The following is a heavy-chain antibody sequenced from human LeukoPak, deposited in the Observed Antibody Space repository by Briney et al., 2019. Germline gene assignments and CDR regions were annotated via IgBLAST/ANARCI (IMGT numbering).Heavy chain of an antibody. CDR1: GFTFSSYA. Sequence: PGGSLRLSCAASGFTFSSYAMSWVRQAPGKGLEWVSAMSGSGGSTYYADSVKGRFTISRDNSKNTLYLQMNSLRAEDTAVYYCAKDGQWELLLEFDYWGQGTLVTVSS. D-gene: IGHD1-26*01. V-gene: IGHV3-23*01. J-gene: IGHJ4*02. CDR3: AKDGQWELLLEFDY. CDR2: MSGSGGST.